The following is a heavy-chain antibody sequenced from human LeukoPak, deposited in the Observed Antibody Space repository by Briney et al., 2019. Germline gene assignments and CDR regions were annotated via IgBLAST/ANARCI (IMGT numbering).Heavy chain of an antibody. D-gene: IGHD5-12*01. Sequence: GGSLRLSCAASGFTFSSYEMNWIRQAPGKGLEWVSYTSNSGSTKSYADSVEGRFTISRDNAKNSLYLQMNSLRAEDTAVYYCARGFRVATIDWFDPWGQGTLVTVSS. CDR3: ARGFRVATIDWFDP. CDR2: TSNSGSTK. CDR1: GFTFSSYE. V-gene: IGHV3-48*03. J-gene: IGHJ5*02.